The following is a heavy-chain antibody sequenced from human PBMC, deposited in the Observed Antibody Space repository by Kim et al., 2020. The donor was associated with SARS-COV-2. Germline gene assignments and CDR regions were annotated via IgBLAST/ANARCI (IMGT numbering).Heavy chain of an antibody. Sequence: SVKGRFTISRDNSKNTLYLQMNSLRAEDTAVYYCAKEQDYYDSSGPGGDYWGQGTLVTVSS. V-gene: IGHV3-23*01. J-gene: IGHJ4*02. CDR3: AKEQDYYDSSGPGGDY. D-gene: IGHD3-22*01.